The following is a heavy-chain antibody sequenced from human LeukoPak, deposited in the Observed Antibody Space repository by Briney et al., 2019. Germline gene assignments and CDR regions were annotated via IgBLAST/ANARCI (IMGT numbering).Heavy chain of an antibody. V-gene: IGHV4-61*01. CDR1: GGSVSSGSYY. CDR2: IYYSGST. J-gene: IGHJ4*02. D-gene: IGHD3-22*01. CDR3: ARSGYDADFDY. Sequence: PSETLSLTCTVSGGSVSSGSYYWSWIRQPPGKGLEWIGYIYYSGSTNYNPSLKSRVTISVDTSKNQFSLKLSSVTAADTAVYYCARSGYDADFDYWGQGTLVTVSS.